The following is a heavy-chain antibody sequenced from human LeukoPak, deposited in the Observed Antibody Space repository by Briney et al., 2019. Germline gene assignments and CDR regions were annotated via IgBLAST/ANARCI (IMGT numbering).Heavy chain of an antibody. D-gene: IGHD3-9*01. CDR2: IYTSGST. CDR1: GGSISSGSYY. Sequence: SETLSLTCTVSGGSISSGSYYWSWIRQPAGKGLEWIGRIYTSGSTNYNPSLKSRVTMSVDTSKNQFSLKLSSATAADTAVYYCARPSREDDILTDWGQGTLVTVSS. J-gene: IGHJ4*02. V-gene: IGHV4-61*02. CDR3: ARPSREDDILTD.